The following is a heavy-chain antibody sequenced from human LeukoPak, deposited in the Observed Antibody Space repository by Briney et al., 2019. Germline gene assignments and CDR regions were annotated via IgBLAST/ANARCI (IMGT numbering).Heavy chain of an antibody. Sequence: PGGSLRLSCAASGFTFSSYWMHWVRQAPGKGLVWVSHVNGDGSVTGYADSVKGRFTTSRDNAKNTLFLQMNSLRVEDTAVYYCARGLSVAGSDYWGHGTLVTVSS. CDR1: GFTFSSYW. V-gene: IGHV3-74*01. CDR3: ARGLSVAGSDY. J-gene: IGHJ4*01. D-gene: IGHD6-19*01. CDR2: VNGDGSVT.